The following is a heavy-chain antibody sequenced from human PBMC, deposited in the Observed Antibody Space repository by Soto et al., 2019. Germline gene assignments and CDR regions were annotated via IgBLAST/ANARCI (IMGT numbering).Heavy chain of an antibody. CDR2: FSLSGTT. Sequence: PSETLSLTCTVSGASITGSFFWSWIRQPAGKGLEWIGRFSLSGTTNYNPSLRSRVTMSADVSKNQFSLRLTSVTAADTAVYYCAREGALKPFSSWGQGALVTVSS. CDR3: AREGALKPFSS. CDR1: GASITGSFF. V-gene: IGHV4-4*07. J-gene: IGHJ5*02.